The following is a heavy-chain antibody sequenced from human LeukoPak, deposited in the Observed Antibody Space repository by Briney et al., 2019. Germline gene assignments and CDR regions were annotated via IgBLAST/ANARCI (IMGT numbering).Heavy chain of an antibody. CDR2: INHSGST. CDR3: ARGRAYYDSSGVDY. D-gene: IGHD3-22*01. Sequence: SETLSLTCAVYGGSFSSYYWSWIRQPPGKGLEWIGEINHSGSTNYNPSLKSRVTISVDTSKNQFSLKLSSVTAADTAVYYCARGRAYYDSSGVDYWGQGTLVTVSS. CDR1: GGSFSSYY. J-gene: IGHJ4*02. V-gene: IGHV4-34*01.